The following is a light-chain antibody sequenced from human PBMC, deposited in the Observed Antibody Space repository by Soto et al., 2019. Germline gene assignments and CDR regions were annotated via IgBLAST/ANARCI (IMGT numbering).Light chain of an antibody. V-gene: IGKV1-5*03. CDR2: EAS. CDR1: QTISSW. CDR3: QQYNNWPPT. J-gene: IGKJ5*01. Sequence: DIQMTQSPSTLSGSVGDRVTITCRASQTISSWLAWYQQKPGKAPKLLIYEASTLKSGVPSRFSGSGSGTEFTLTISSLQPDDFAVYYCQQYNNWPPTFGQGTRLEIK.